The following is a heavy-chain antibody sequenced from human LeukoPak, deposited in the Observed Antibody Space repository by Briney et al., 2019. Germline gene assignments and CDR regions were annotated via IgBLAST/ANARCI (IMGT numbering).Heavy chain of an antibody. Sequence: ASVKVSCKASGYTVTGYYMHWGRKTHGQGLELVGWINPNTGDTNYGRKFQGRVTMTRDTSINTAYMELRSLRSDDTAVYYCARSRRVGNGEYPDYWGQGTLVTVSS. V-gene: IGHV1-2*02. CDR1: GYTVTGYY. J-gene: IGHJ4*02. CDR2: INPNTGDT. CDR3: ARSRRVGNGEYPDY. D-gene: IGHD3-10*01.